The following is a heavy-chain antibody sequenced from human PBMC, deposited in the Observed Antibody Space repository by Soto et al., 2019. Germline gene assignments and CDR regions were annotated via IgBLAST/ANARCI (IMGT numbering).Heavy chain of an antibody. CDR1: GGSISSGDYY. D-gene: IGHD5-12*01. CDR3: VRDRGYSGYDHTTLDY. Sequence: QVQLQESGPGLVKPSQTLSLTCTVSGGSISSGDYYWSWIRQPPGKGLEWIGYIYYSGSTYYNPSLKSRVTISVDTSKNQFSLKLSSVTAADTAVYYCVRDRGYSGYDHTTLDYWGQGTLVTVSS. CDR2: IYYSGST. J-gene: IGHJ4*02. V-gene: IGHV4-30-4*01.